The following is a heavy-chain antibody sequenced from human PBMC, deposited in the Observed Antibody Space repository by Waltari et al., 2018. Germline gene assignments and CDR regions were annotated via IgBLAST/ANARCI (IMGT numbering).Heavy chain of an antibody. J-gene: IGHJ6*02. CDR1: GGSISSYY. CDR2: IYYSGST. V-gene: IGHV4-59*01. Sequence: QVQLQESGPGLVKSSETQSLTCPVSGGSISSYYRSWIRQPPGQGLEWIGYIYYSGSTNYNPSLKSRVTISVDTSKNQFSLKLSSVTAADTAVYYCARETYDYVWGRTLTYGMDVWGQGTTVTVSS. CDR3: ARETYDYVWGRTLTYGMDV. D-gene: IGHD3-16*01.